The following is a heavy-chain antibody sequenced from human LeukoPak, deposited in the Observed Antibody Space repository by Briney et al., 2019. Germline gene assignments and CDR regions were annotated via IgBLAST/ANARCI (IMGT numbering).Heavy chain of an antibody. CDR2: IKHDGSEI. J-gene: IGHJ4*02. V-gene: IGHV3-7*01. CDR3: ARERGHKCYDLFYY. Sequence: GGSLRLSCAASGFTFSNYWMGWVRQAPGKGLEWVANIKHDGSEIYYVDFVKGRFTISRDTAKDSLYLQMNSLRAEDTAVYYCARERGHKCYDLFYYLGQGTLVTGSS. CDR1: GFTFSNYW. D-gene: IGHD5-12*01.